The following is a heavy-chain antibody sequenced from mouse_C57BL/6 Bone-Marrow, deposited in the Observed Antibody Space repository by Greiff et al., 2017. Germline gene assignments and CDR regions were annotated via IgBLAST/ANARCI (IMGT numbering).Heavy chain of an antibody. CDR3: ARGGFLRAPVYYSGSMAWCAY. D-gene: IGHD1-1*01. CDR1: GYTFTDYY. Sequence: VQLQQSGPVLVKPGASVKMSCKASGYTFTDYYMNWVKQSHGKILEWIGVINPYNGGTSYNQKFKGKATLTVDKSSSTAYMELNSLTSEDSAVYYCARGGFLRAPVYYSGSMAWCAYWGQGGLVTVSA. CDR2: INPYNGGT. V-gene: IGHV1-19*01. J-gene: IGHJ3*01.